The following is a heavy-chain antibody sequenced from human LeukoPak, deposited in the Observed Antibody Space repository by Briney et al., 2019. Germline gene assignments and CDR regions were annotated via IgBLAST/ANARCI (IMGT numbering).Heavy chain of an antibody. CDR2: ISSSGNTI. Sequence: PGGSLRLSCAASGFTFSSYEMNWVRQAPGKGLEWVSYISSSGNTIYYADSVKGRFTISRDNAKNSLYLQMNSLRAEDTAVYYCAELGITMIGGVWGKGTTATISS. CDR1: GFTFSSYE. V-gene: IGHV3-48*03. CDR3: AELGITMIGGV. D-gene: IGHD3-10*02. J-gene: IGHJ6*04.